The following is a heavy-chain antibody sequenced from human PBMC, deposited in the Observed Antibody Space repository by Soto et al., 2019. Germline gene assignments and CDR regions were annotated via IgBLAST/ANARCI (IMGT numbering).Heavy chain of an antibody. D-gene: IGHD5-12*01. CDR3: VRDLTDGYVDFDS. CDR2: ISGSGGST. V-gene: IGHV3-23*01. J-gene: IGHJ4*02. CDR1: GFTFSSYA. Sequence: AGGSLRLSCAASGFTFSSYAMSWVRQAPGKGLEWVSAISGSGGSTYYADSVKGRFTISRDNAKNTLYLQMSSLRAEDTAVYYCVRDLTDGYVDFDSWGQGTPVTVSS.